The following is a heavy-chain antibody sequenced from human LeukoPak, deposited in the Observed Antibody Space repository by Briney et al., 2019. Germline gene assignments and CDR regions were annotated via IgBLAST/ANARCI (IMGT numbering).Heavy chain of an antibody. CDR1: GFTFSSYA. CDR3: ARDPRTVRI. CDR2: ISGSGDDT. J-gene: IGHJ4*02. D-gene: IGHD1-1*01. V-gene: IGHV3-21*05. Sequence: GGSLRLSCVASGFTFSSYAMTWVRQAPGKGLEWLSYISGSGDDTNYADSVRGRFTISRDNAKNSLYLQMNSLRVEDTAVYYCARDPRTVRIWGQGTLVTVSS.